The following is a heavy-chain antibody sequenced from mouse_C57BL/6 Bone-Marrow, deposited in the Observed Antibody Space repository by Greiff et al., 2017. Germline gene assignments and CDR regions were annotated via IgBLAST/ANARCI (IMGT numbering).Heavy chain of an antibody. D-gene: IGHD1-1*01. J-gene: IGHJ2*01. V-gene: IGHV5-6*01. CDR3: ARLRFDY. CDR1: GFTFSSYG. Sequence: EVKLVESGGDLAKPGASLKLSCAASGFTFSSYGMSWVRQTPDKRLEWVATISSGGSYTYYPDRVKGRSTISRDNAKNTLYLQMSSLKSEDTAMYYCARLRFDYWGQGTTLTVSS. CDR2: ISSGGSYT.